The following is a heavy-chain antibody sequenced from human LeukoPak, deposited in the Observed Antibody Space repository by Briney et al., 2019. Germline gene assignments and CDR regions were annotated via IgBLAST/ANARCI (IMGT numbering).Heavy chain of an antibody. CDR1: GYTFTGYY. J-gene: IGHJ6*02. CDR2: INPNSGGT. Sequence: ASVKVSCKASGYTFTGYYMHWVRQAPGQGLEWMGWINPNSGGTNYAQKFQGRVTMTRDTSISTAYMELSRLRSDDTAVYYCARDREEGLRYFDWLSMDPYYYYGMDVWGQGTTVTVSS. V-gene: IGHV1-2*02. D-gene: IGHD3-9*01. CDR3: ARDREEGLRYFDWLSMDPYYYYGMDV.